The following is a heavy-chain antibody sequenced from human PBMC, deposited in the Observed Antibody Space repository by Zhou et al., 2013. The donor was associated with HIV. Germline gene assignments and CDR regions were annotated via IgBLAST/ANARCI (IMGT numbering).Heavy chain of an antibody. CDR1: GGTFSSYA. J-gene: IGHJ6*03. Sequence: QVQLVQSGAEVKKPGSSVKVSCKASGGTFSSYAISWVRQAPGQGLEWMGRIIPILGITNYAQKFQDRVTITADRSTSTAYMELSSLRSEDTAVYYCAARTGTPYYYYYMDVWGKGTTVTVSS. CDR3: AARTGTPYYYYYMDV. V-gene: IGHV1-69*04. CDR2: IIPILGIT. D-gene: IGHD1-1*01.